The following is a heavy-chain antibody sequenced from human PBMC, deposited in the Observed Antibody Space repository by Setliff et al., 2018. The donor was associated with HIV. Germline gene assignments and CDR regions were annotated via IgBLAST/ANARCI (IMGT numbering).Heavy chain of an antibody. D-gene: IGHD3-22*01. J-gene: IGHJ5*01. CDR2: IYGSGST. Sequence: PSETLSLTCTVSSGSIKSYYWSWIRQPPGKGLEWVGYIYGSGSTNYNPSLKSRLTISIDMSKNQFSPKLNSVTAADTAVYYCARAGNDYYDSNGYYYVVDWFDSWGQGTLVTVSS. CDR3: ARAGNDYYDSNGYYYVVDWFDS. V-gene: IGHV4-59*01. CDR1: SGSIKSYY.